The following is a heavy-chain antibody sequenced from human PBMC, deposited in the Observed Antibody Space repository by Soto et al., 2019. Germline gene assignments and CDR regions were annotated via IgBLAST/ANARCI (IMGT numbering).Heavy chain of an antibody. CDR3: ARGAGRPNWFDP. CDR1: GYTFTSFP. V-gene: IGHV1-3*01. D-gene: IGHD6-19*01. J-gene: IGHJ5*02. CDR2: INPGTGNT. Sequence: ASVKVSCKASGYTFTSFPIHWVRQAPGHRLEWMGWINPGTGNTKYSQKFQGRVSFSMNTSASTVFMGLSSLRSEDTAVYHCARGAGRPNWFDPWGQGTLVTVSS.